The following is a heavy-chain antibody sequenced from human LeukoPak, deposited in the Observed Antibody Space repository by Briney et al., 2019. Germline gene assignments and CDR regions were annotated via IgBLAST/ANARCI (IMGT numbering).Heavy chain of an antibody. D-gene: IGHD3-10*01. CDR2: IGGSGGTT. V-gene: IGHV3-23*01. J-gene: IGHJ4*02. Sequence: GGSLRLSCAASGFTFSSYAMSWVRQAPGKGLEWVSGIGGSGGTTSHADSVKGRFTISRDNSKNTLYLQMNSLRAEDTAVYYCAKREVRGVKYFDNWGQGTLVTVSS. CDR1: GFTFSSYA. CDR3: AKREVRGVKYFDN.